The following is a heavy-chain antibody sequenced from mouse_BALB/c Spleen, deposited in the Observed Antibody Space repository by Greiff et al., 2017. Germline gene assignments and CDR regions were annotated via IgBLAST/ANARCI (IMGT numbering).Heavy chain of an antibody. CDR2: ISDGGSYT. D-gene: IGHD2-1*01. V-gene: IGHV5-4*02. CDR1: GFTFSDYY. J-gene: IGHJ4*01. Sequence: EVKLVESGGGLVKPGGSLKLSCAASGFTFSDYYMYWVRQTPEKRLEWVATISDGGSYTYYPDSVKGRFTISRDNAKNTLFLQMTSLRSEDTAMYYCARDGNYGSAMDYWGQGTSVTVSS. CDR3: ARDGNYGSAMDY.